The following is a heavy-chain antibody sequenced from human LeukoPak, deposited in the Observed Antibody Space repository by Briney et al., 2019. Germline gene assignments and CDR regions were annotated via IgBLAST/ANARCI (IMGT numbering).Heavy chain of an antibody. Sequence: ASVKVSCKASGYTFTGYYMHWVRQAPGQGLEWMGWINPNRGGTNYAQKFQGRVTMTRDTSISTAYMELSRLRSDDTAVYYCAREYAATRSYYYYYGMDVWGQGTTVTVSS. V-gene: IGHV1-2*02. CDR3: AREYAATRSYYYYYGMDV. CDR2: INPNRGGT. D-gene: IGHD2-15*01. J-gene: IGHJ6*02. CDR1: GYTFTGYY.